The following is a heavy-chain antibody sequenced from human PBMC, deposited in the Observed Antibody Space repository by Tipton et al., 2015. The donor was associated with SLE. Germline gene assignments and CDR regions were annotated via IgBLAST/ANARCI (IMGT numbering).Heavy chain of an antibody. Sequence: LRLSCAASGFTFSTYGMHWVRQAPGKGLEWIGYIYYSGSTNYNPSLKSRVTISVDTSKNQFSLKLSSVTAADTAVYYCARKAVAGLYDAIDIWGQGTMVTV. CDR2: IYYSGST. CDR3: ARKAVAGLYDAIDI. CDR1: GFTFSTYG. J-gene: IGHJ3*02. V-gene: IGHV4-59*01. D-gene: IGHD6-19*01.